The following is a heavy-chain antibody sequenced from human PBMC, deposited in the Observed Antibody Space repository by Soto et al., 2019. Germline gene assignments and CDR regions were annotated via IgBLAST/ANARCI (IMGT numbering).Heavy chain of an antibody. CDR3: ARSQGDYDILTGQGDYYYGMDV. CDR1: GGSFSGYY. Sequence: PSETLSLTCAVYGGSFSGYYWSWIRQPPGKGLELIGEINHSGSTNYNPSLKSQVTISVDTSKNQFSLTLSSVTAADTAVYYCARSQGDYDILTGQGDYYYGMDVWGQGTTVTVSS. V-gene: IGHV4-34*01. CDR2: INHSGST. D-gene: IGHD3-9*01. J-gene: IGHJ6*02.